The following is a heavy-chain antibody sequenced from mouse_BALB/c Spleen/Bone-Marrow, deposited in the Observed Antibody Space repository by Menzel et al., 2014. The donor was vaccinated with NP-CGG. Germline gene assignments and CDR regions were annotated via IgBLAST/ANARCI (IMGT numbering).Heavy chain of an antibody. V-gene: IGHV1-54*01. CDR3: ARGDYRYDGFAY. J-gene: IGHJ3*01. CDR1: GYAFTNYL. CDR2: INPGSGGT. Sequence: VHLQQSGAELVRPGTSVKVSCKASGYAFTNYLIEWVKQRPGQGLEWIGVINPGSGGTNYNEKFKGKATLTADKSSSTAYMQLSSLTSDDSAVYFCARGDYRYDGFAYWGQGTLVTVSA. D-gene: IGHD2-14*01.